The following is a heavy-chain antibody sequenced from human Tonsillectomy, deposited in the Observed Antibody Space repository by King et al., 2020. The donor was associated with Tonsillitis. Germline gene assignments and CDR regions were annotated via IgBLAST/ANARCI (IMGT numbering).Heavy chain of an antibody. CDR1: GFTFGDYD. D-gene: IGHD5-24*01. CDR3: TAGRWLSAFDI. CDR2: IRSKPYGATT. Sequence: VQLVESGGGLVQPGRSLRLSCTTSGFTFGDYDMSWVRQAPGKGLEWVSLIRSKPYGATTEYVASVKGRFTISRDDSKSIAYLQVNSLKTEDTAVYYCTAGRWLSAFDIWGQGTMVTVSS. J-gene: IGHJ3*02. V-gene: IGHV3-49*04.